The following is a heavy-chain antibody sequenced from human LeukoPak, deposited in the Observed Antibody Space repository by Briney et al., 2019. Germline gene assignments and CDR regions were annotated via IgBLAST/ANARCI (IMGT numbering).Heavy chain of an antibody. Sequence: SETLSLTCTVSGGSISSYYWSWIRQPAGKGLEWIGRIYTSGSTNYNPSLKSRVTISVDTSKNQFSLKLSSVTAADTAVYYCARGRYSGSLFDYWGQGTLVTVSS. V-gene: IGHV4-4*07. CDR2: IYTSGST. D-gene: IGHD1-26*01. CDR3: ARGRYSGSLFDY. J-gene: IGHJ4*02. CDR1: GGSISSYY.